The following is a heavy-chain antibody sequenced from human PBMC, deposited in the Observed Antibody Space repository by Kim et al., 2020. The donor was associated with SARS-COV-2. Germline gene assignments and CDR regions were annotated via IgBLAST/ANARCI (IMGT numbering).Heavy chain of an antibody. D-gene: IGHD2-2*02. Sequence: GGSLRLSCAASGFTFSSYAMHWVRQAPGKGLEWVAVISYDGSNKYYADSVKGRFTISRDNSKNTLYLQMNSLRAEDTAVYYCAREPEDIVVVPAATPAVDYWGQGTLVTVSS. V-gene: IGHV3-30-3*01. J-gene: IGHJ4*02. CDR1: GFTFSSYA. CDR2: ISYDGSNK. CDR3: AREPEDIVVVPAATPAVDY.